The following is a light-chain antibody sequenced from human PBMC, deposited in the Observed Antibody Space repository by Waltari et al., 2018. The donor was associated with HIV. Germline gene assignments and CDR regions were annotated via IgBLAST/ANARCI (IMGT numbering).Light chain of an antibody. CDR2: WAS. Sequence: DIVMTQSPDSLAVSLGERATINCKSSQSILHSSNNKNYLAWYQQKPGHPPKLLIYWASTRESVVPDRFSGSGSGTDFTLTISSLQAEDVAVYYCQQYYSTPYPFGQGTKLEIK. CDR3: QQYYSTPYP. CDR1: QSILHSSNNKNY. J-gene: IGKJ2*01. V-gene: IGKV4-1*01.